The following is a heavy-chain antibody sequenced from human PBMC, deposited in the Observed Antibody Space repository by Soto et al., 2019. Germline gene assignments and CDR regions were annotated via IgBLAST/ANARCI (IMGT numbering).Heavy chain of an antibody. D-gene: IGHD2-15*01. Sequence: QITLKESGPTLVKPTQTLTLTCNVSGVSLSTGGVGVGWIRQPPGKALEWLALIYWDDDQRSSPSLKSRLTTTKTTPKNQVAHPMTNRPPENTPTYYCAHMRAANFDYGAQGPRATVSS. CDR2: IYWDDDQ. V-gene: IGHV2-5*02. CDR1: GVSLSTGGVG. CDR3: AHMRAANFDY. J-gene: IGHJ4*02.